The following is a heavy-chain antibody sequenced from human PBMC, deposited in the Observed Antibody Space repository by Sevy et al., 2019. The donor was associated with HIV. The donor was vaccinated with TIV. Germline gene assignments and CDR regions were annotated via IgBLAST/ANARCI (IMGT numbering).Heavy chain of an antibody. Sequence: GGSLRLSCAASGFTFSSYWMSWVRQAPGKGLEWVANIKQDGSEKYYVDSVKGRFTISRDNAKNSLYLQMNSLRAEDTDVYYCAREYNYYDSSGYHPSFDYWGQGTLVTVSS. D-gene: IGHD3-22*01. CDR1: GFTFSSYW. CDR2: IKQDGSEK. CDR3: AREYNYYDSSGYHPSFDY. J-gene: IGHJ4*02. V-gene: IGHV3-7*01.